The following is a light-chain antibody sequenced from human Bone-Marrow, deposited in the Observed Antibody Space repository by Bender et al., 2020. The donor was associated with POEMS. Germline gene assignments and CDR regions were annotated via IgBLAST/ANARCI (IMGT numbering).Light chain of an antibody. V-gene: IGLV2-8*01. CDR1: SSDVGAHNL. CDR3: LLQVSGGIWA. Sequence: QSALTQPPSASGSPGQSVTISCIGSSSDVGAHNLVSWYQQHPGKAPKLVIYEVTKRPSGVPDRFSGSILGGRAALTITGAQADDDSHYYCLLQVSGGIWAFGGGTKVTVL. J-gene: IGLJ3*02. CDR2: EVT.